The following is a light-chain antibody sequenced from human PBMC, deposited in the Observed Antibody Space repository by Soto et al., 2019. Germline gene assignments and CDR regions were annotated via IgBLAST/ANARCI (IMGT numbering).Light chain of an antibody. CDR2: QVS. Sequence: QSALTQPTSVSGPPGQSVTTPCTGTSGDIGSYHYVSWYQQHPGKAPKLMIYQVSNRPSGVSNRFSGSKSGNTASLTISGLQAEDEADYYCSSYTTSTTLVFGTGTKLTVL. CDR3: SSYTTSTTLV. J-gene: IGLJ1*01. CDR1: SGDIGSYHY. V-gene: IGLV2-14*01.